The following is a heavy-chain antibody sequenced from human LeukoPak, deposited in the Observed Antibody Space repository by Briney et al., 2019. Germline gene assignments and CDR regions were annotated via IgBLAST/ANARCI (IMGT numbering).Heavy chain of an antibody. CDR1: GFTFTTYW. J-gene: IGHJ6*02. D-gene: IGHD6-25*01. CDR3: GGPNPLLERPSAMDV. CDR2: INSDGSIT. Sequence: GGSLRLTCAASGFTFTTYWMHWVRQAPGKGLVWVSHINSDGSITSYADSVKGRFTISRDNAKNSLYLQMNSLRAEDTAVYYCGGPNPLLERPSAMDVWGQGTTVTVSS. V-gene: IGHV3-74*01.